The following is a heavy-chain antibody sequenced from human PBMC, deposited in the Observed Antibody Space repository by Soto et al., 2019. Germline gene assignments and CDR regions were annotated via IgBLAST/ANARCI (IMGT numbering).Heavy chain of an antibody. D-gene: IGHD5-18*01. CDR1: GGSISSDY. J-gene: IGHJ4*02. Sequence: PSETLSLTCTVSGGSISSDYWSWIRQPPGKGLEWIGYIYYSGSTNYNPSLKSRVTISVDTSKNQFSLKLSSVTAADTAVYYCARGVYSYGDFDYWGQGTLVTVSS. CDR2: IYYSGST. V-gene: IGHV4-59*01. CDR3: ARGVYSYGDFDY.